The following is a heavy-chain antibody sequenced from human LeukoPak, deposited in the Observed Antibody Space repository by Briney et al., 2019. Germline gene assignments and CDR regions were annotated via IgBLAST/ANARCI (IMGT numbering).Heavy chain of an antibody. CDR3: ARVGVEFDLDY. V-gene: IGHV3-11*04. CDR2: ISSSGSTI. J-gene: IGHJ4*02. D-gene: IGHD3-10*01. CDR1: GFTFSHYY. Sequence: RGSLRLSCAASGFTFSHYYISWIRQARGKWLEGVTYISSSGSTIYYADSVKGRFNIPRENAKKSLYLQMNSLRAEDTAVYYCARVGVEFDLDYWGQGTLVTVSS.